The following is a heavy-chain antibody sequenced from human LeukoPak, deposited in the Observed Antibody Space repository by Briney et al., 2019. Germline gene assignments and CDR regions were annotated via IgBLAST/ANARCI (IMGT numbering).Heavy chain of an antibody. J-gene: IGHJ4*02. D-gene: IGHD4-11*01. CDR3: ARDRDYSNNLDY. CDR1: GYTFTSYA. CDR2: INAGNGNT. Sequence: ASVKVSCKASGYTFTSYAMHWVRQAPGQRLEWMGWINAGNGNTKYSQEFQGRVTITRDTSASTAYMELSSLRSEDMAVYYCARDRDYSNNLDYWGQGTLVTVSS. V-gene: IGHV1-3*03.